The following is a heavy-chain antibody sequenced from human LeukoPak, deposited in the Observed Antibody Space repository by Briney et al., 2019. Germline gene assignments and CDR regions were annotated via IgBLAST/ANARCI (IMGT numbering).Heavy chain of an antibody. CDR2: IYDSGNT. V-gene: IGHV4-4*07. Sequence: SETLSLTCDVSGDSISNYYWSWIRQPAGKGLEWIGRIYDSGNTNYNPSLKSRVTMSVDTSKNQFSLRLTSVTAADTAVYYCARDKPVPVPAGCTYRSPDYWGQGILVTVSS. CDR1: GDSISNYY. D-gene: IGHD2-2*01. J-gene: IGHJ4*02. CDR3: ARDKPVPVPAGCTYRSPDY.